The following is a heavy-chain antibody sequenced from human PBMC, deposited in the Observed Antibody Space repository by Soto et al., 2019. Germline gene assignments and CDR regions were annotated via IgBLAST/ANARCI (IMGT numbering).Heavy chain of an antibody. CDR1: GFTFSSYS. D-gene: IGHD3-16*01. CDR3: ARGGGSFYGGVDV. J-gene: IGHJ6*02. V-gene: IGHV3-74*01. Sequence: EVQLVESGGGLIQPGGSLRLSCGASGFTFSSYSIHWVRQVPGMGPVWLSRTTADGGHTFYADSVKGRFTISRDNAKNTLQLQMNSPRVDDTAVYYCARGGGSFYGGVDVWGQGTTVTVSS. CDR2: TTADGGHT.